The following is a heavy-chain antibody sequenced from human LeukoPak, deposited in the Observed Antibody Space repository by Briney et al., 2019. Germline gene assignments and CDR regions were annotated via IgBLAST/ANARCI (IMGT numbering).Heavy chain of an antibody. V-gene: IGHV1-69*01. J-gene: IGHJ6*02. CDR2: IIPIFGTA. D-gene: IGHD2-2*01. CDR1: GGTFSSYA. Sequence: SVKASCKASGGTFSSYAISWVRQAPGQGLEWMGGIIPIFGTANYAQKFQGRVTITADESTSTAYMELSSLRSEDTAVYYCARDGSRYCSSTSCSHYYYYGMDVWGQGTTVTVSS. CDR3: ARDGSRYCSSTSCSHYYYYGMDV.